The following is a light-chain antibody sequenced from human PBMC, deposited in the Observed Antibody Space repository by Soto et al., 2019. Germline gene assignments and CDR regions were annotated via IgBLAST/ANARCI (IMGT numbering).Light chain of an antibody. V-gene: IGLV2-14*01. Sequence: QSVLTQPASVSGSPGQSITISCTGSSSDVETYHYVSWYQQHPGKAPQLMIYEVSNRPSGVSHRFSGSKSGNTASLTISGLQAEYEADYYCSSYTSSSTLTYVFGTGTKLTV. CDR1: SSDVETYHY. J-gene: IGLJ1*01. CDR2: EVS. CDR3: SSYTSSSTLTYV.